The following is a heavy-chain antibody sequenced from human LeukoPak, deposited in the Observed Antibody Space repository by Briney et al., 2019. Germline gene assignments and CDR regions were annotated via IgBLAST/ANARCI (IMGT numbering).Heavy chain of an antibody. Sequence: ASVKVSCRASGYTFTSYGISWVRQAPGQGLEWMGWISAYNGNTNYAQKLQGRVTMTTDTSTSTAYMELRSLRSDDTAVYYCARVFQRESHWGPAHNWFDPWGQGTLVTVSS. CDR1: GYTFTSYG. J-gene: IGHJ5*02. CDR3: ARVFQRESHWGPAHNWFDP. D-gene: IGHD3-16*01. V-gene: IGHV1-18*01. CDR2: ISAYNGNT.